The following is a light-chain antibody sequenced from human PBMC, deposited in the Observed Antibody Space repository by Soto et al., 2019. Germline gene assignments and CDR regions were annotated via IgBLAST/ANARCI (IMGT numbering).Light chain of an antibody. CDR1: QSLNIW. V-gene: IGKV1-5*03. Sequence: DIEMTQSPSTLSSSVGERVTITCRATQSLNIWLAWYQQKPRKAPKLLISKASSLDSGVPSRFSGSGSGTEFSLTISSLQPDDFATYYCQQYKAYSYTFGQGTKLEMK. CDR2: KAS. J-gene: IGKJ2*01. CDR3: QQYKAYSYT.